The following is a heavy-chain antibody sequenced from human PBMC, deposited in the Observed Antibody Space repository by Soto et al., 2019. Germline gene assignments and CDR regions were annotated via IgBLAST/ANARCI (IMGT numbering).Heavy chain of an antibody. CDR2: IYYSGST. D-gene: IGHD4-17*01. V-gene: IGHV4-31*03. CDR3: ARGPRYGDYGH. CDR1: GGSISSGGYY. J-gene: IGHJ4*01. Sequence: SETLSLTCTGSGGSISSGGYYWSWIRQHPGKGLEWIGYIYYSGSTYYKPSLKSRVTISVDTSKNQFSLKLSSVTAADTAVYYCARGPRYGDYGHWGHGTLVTVSS.